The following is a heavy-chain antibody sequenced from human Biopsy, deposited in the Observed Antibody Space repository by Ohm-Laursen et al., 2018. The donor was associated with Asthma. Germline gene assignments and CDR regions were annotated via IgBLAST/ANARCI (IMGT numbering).Heavy chain of an antibody. Sequence: GASVKVSCKTSGYTFNSASITWVRQAPGQGLEWMGWISVYNGNTKVAQKLQDRVTMITDTSTSTAYMELGSLRSDDTAVYFCARAVDYSHYYGIDVWGQGTTVTVS. CDR1: GYTFNSAS. V-gene: IGHV1-18*01. CDR2: ISVYNGNT. D-gene: IGHD3-10*01. CDR3: ARAVDYSHYYGIDV. J-gene: IGHJ6*02.